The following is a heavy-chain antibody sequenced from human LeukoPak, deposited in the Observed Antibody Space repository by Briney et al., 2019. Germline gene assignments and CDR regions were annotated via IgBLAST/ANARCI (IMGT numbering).Heavy chain of an antibody. J-gene: IGHJ4*02. CDR1: GFSLTTYG. D-gene: IGHD3-10*01. Sequence: GRSQRLSCAGSGFSLTTYGTHWLRQAPGKGLEWVAVIWYDGSRKFYGDSVKGRFTVSRDTFENTMYLQMNSLRVEDTAVYCCARDGGSGIDYWGQGTLVTVSS. V-gene: IGHV3-33*01. CDR2: IWYDGSRK. CDR3: ARDGGSGIDY.